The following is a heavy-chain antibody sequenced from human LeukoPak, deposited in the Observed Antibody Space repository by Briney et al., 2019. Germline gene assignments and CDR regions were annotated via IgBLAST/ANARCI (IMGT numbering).Heavy chain of an antibody. CDR1: GGSISSYY. V-gene: IGHV4-4*07. J-gene: IGHJ5*02. CDR2: IYTSGST. D-gene: IGHD4-17*01. CDR3: ARDVRGTVTTFGWFDP. Sequence: PSETLSLTCTVSGGSISSYYWIWIRQPAGKGLEWIGRIYTSGSTNYNPSLKSRVTMSVGTSKDQFSLKLSSVTAADTAVYYCARDVRGTVTTFGWFDPWGQGTLVTVSS.